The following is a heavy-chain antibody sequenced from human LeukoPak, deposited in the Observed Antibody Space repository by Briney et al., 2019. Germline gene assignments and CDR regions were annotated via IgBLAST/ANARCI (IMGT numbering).Heavy chain of an antibody. Sequence: GGSLRLSCAASGFTFSSYGMSWVRQAPGKGLEWVAFIRYDGSNKYYADSVKGRFTISRDNAKNSLYLQMNSLRAEDTAVYYCANSLRSRFGSFDYWGQGTLVTVSS. J-gene: IGHJ4*02. V-gene: IGHV3-30*02. CDR2: IRYDGSNK. CDR1: GFTFSSYG. D-gene: IGHD5-12*01. CDR3: ANSLRSRFGSFDY.